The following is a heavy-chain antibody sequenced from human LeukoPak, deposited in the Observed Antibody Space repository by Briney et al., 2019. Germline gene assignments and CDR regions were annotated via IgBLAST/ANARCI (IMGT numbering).Heavy chain of an antibody. V-gene: IGHV3-21*01. CDR3: ARDGSIRTYNWFDP. D-gene: IGHD3-3*02. J-gene: IGHJ5*02. Sequence: PGGSLRLSCAASGFTFSTYNFNWVRQAPGKGLEWVSSISSGSTYAYYADSVKGRFTISRDNAKNSVFLQMNSLRAEDTAVYYCARDGSIRTYNWFDPWGQGTLVTVSS. CDR2: ISSGSTYA. CDR1: GFTFSTYN.